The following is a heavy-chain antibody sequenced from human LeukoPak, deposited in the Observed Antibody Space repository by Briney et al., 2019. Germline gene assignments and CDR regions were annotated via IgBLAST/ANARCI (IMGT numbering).Heavy chain of an antibody. D-gene: IGHD3/OR15-3a*01. CDR1: DGSIRTYY. V-gene: IGHV4-59*03. CDR3: ATNKDWAEAD. J-gene: IGHJ4*02. Sequence: SETLSLTCRVSDGSIRTYYWSWIRQSPGQGLEWIRNIYYRGDINYNPSLKSRVIISIDTSKNQFSLKVASLTAADTAVYYCATNKDWAEADWGQGTLVIVSS. CDR2: IYYRGDI.